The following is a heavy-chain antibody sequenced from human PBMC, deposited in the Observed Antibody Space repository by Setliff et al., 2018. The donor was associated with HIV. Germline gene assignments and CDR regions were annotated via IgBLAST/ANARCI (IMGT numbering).Heavy chain of an antibody. D-gene: IGHD3-22*01. V-gene: IGHV3-15*05. J-gene: IGHJ6*02. Sequence: GGSLRLSCAASGFTFSSAWMIWVRQAPGKGLDWVGLISGTTDYAAPVKGRFTISRDDDRNFLFLQMNSLRAEDTAIYFCARSFPYYYESSGLYAMDVWGQGTTVTVSS. CDR3: ARSFPYYYESSGLYAMDV. CDR2: ISGTT. CDR1: GFTFSSAW.